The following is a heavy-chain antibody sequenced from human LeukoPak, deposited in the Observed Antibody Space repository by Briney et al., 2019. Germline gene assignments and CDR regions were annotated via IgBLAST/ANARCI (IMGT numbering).Heavy chain of an antibody. V-gene: IGHV3-21*01. CDR2: ISSSSSYI. J-gene: IGHJ6*04. Sequence: GGSLRLSCAASGFTFSSYSMTWVRQAPGKGLEWVSSISSSSSYIYYADSVKGRFTISRDNAKNSLYLQMNSLRAEDTAVYYCASPACSSTSCYSGLDVWGKGTTVTVSS. CDR3: ASPACSSTSCYSGLDV. D-gene: IGHD2-2*01. CDR1: GFTFSSYS.